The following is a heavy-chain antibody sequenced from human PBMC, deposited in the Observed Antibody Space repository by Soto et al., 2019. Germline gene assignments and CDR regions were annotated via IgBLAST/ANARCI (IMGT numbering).Heavy chain of an antibody. J-gene: IGHJ3*02. CDR1: GFTFSIYA. D-gene: IGHD1-7*01. V-gene: IGHV3-64D*08. Sequence: GGSLRLSCSASGFTFSIYAMHWVRQAPGKGLEYVSAIRSDGGDTYYADSVKGRFTISRDNSKNTLYLQMSSLRAEDTAVYYCVKVMVRASITGTFDAFDIWGQGTMVTVSS. CDR2: IRSDGGDT. CDR3: VKVMVRASITGTFDAFDI.